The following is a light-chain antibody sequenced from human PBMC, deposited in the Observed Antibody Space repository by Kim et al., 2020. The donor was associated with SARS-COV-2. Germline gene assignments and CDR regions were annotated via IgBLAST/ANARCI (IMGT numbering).Light chain of an antibody. V-gene: IGLV2-14*03. CDR2: DVT. CDR3: SSYTIRSTFV. J-gene: IGLJ3*02. CDR1: STDVGGYDF. Sequence: GQSITLSFSGTSTDVGGYDFVSWYQQHPGKVPKLILYDVTKRHSGVSSRFSGSKSGNTASLTISGLQAEDDADYYCSSYTIRSTFVFGGGTQLTVL.